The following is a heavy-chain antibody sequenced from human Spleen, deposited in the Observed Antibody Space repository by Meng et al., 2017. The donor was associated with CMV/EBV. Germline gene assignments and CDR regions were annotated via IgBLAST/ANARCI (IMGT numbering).Heavy chain of an antibody. V-gene: IGHV4-59*01. CDR1: GGSISSYY. D-gene: IGHD5-24*01. CDR2: IYYSGST. Sequence: VALQDAVPGLVKPSEPLSLTCPVSGGSISSYYWSWIRQPPGKGLEWIGYIYYSGSTNYNPSLKSRVTISVDTSKNQFSLKLSSVTAADTAVYYCARDRKGQRWLQPAYYFDYWGQGTLVTVSS. CDR3: ARDRKGQRWLQPAYYFDY. J-gene: IGHJ4*02.